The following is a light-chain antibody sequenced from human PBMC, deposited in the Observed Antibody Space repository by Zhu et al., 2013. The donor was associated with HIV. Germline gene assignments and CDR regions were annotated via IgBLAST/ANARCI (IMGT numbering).Light chain of an antibody. J-gene: IGKJ1*01. CDR1: QSVSTNF. CDR2: GTS. CDR3: XXGGLTWD. V-gene: IGKV3-20*01. Sequence: EIVLTQSPGTLSLSPGERATLSCRASQSVSTNFIAWYQQKPGQAPRLLIFGTSSRATGTPDRFSGSGSGTDFTLTISRLEPEDFAVYTXXXGGLTWDFGQGTKVEIK.